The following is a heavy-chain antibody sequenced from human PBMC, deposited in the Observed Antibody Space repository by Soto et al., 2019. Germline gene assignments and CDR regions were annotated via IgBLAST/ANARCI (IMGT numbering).Heavy chain of an antibody. CDR2: INHSGST. CDR1: GGSFSGYY. V-gene: IGHV4-34*01. D-gene: IGHD4-17*01. CDR3: ARGADYGGNSVWYFDL. Sequence: QVQLQQWGAGLLKPSETLSLTCAVYGGSFSGYYWSWIRQPPGKGLEWIGEINHSGSTNYNPFLKSRVTISVDTSKNQFSLKLSSVTAADTAVYYCARGADYGGNSVWYFDLWGRGTLVTVSS. J-gene: IGHJ2*01.